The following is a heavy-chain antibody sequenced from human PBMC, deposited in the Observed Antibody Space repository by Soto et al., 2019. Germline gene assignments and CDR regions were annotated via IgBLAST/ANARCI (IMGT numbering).Heavy chain of an antibody. CDR2: MYHSGNT. D-gene: IGHD3-22*01. CDR3: ARVSYFDSGGFFYYFDY. CDR1: GYSISSGYY. J-gene: IGHJ4*02. Sequence: PSETLSLTCAVSGYSISSGYYWGWIRQPPGKGLQWIGNMYHSGNTYYNPSLKSRVTISVDTSKNQFSLKLRSVTAADEAVYYCARVSYFDSGGFFYYFDYWGQGAPVTVSS. V-gene: IGHV4-38-2*01.